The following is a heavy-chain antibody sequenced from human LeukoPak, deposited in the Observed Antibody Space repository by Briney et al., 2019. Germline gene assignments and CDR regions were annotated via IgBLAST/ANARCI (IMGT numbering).Heavy chain of an antibody. CDR3: ARDPPAVAANTYG. D-gene: IGHD6-6*01. CDR2: IYSGGST. V-gene: IGHV3-66*01. Sequence: GGSLRLSCAASGVTVSNNYMNWVRQAPGKGLEWVSLIYSGGSTYYADSVKGRFTISRDNSKNTLYLQMNSLRVEDTAVYYCARDPPAVAANTYGWGQGTLVTVSS. J-gene: IGHJ4*02. CDR1: GVTVSNNY.